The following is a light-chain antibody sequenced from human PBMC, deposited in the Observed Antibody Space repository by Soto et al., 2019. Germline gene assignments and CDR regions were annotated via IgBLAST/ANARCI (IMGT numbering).Light chain of an antibody. V-gene: IGKV3-15*01. CDR1: QSISSN. Sequence: EVVMTQSPATLSVFPGERATLSCWASQSISSNLAWYQQKPGQAPRVLIYGASTRATGIPARFSGRGFGTEFTLPISSLQSEDFAVYYCQQYDKWPRYTFGQGTKLEIK. J-gene: IGKJ2*01. CDR3: QQYDKWPRYT. CDR2: GAS.